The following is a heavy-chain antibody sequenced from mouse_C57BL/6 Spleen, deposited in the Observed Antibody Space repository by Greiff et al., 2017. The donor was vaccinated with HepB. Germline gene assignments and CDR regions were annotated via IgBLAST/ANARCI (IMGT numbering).Heavy chain of an antibody. CDR3: ARWADSSGEDYFDY. Sequence: VQLQQSGAELVRPGTSVKVSCKASGYAFTNYLIEWVKQRPGQGLEWIGVINPGSGGTNYNEKFKGKATLTADKSSSTAYMQLSSLTSEDSAVYFCARWADSSGEDYFDYWGQGTTLTVSS. J-gene: IGHJ2*01. V-gene: IGHV1-54*01. D-gene: IGHD3-2*02. CDR2: INPGSGGT. CDR1: GYAFTNYL.